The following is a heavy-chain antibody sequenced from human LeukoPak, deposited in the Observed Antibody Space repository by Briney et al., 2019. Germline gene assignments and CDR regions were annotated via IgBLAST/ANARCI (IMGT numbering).Heavy chain of an antibody. CDR3: ARDLRDCSSGSCYTYYYYMDV. Sequence: GGSLRLSCTTLGFTFGDYGMTWVRQAPGKGLEWIGAIRNKADSGTTVYAASVKCRFTISRDDSRGTVYLQMNSLKSEDTAVYYCARDLRDCSSGSCYTYYYYMDVWGRGTTVTVSS. D-gene: IGHD2-15*01. CDR2: IRNKADSGTT. V-gene: IGHV3-49*04. J-gene: IGHJ6*03. CDR1: GFTFGDYG.